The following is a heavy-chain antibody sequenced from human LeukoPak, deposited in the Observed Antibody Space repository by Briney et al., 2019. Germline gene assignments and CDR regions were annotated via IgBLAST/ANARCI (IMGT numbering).Heavy chain of an antibody. CDR2: IYPDDSDT. CDR3: ARLLYYYDSSGYYYAPKAFDI. Sequence: GESLKISCKGSGYSFTTYWIGWVGKMPGKGLEWVGIIYPDDSDTKYSPSFQGQVTISADKSISTAYLQWSSLKASDTAMYYCARLLYYYDSSGYYYAPKAFDIWGQGTMVTVSS. J-gene: IGHJ3*02. CDR1: GYSFTTYW. D-gene: IGHD3-22*01. V-gene: IGHV5-51*01.